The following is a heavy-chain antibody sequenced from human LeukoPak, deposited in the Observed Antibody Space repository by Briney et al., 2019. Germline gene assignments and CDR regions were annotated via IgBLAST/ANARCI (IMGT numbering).Heavy chain of an antibody. CDR1: GGSISSSSYY. V-gene: IGHV4-39*07. J-gene: IGHJ4*02. Sequence: SETLSLTCTVSGGSISSSSYYWGWIRQPPGKGLEWIGSIYYSGSTYYNPSLKSRVTISVDTSKNQFSLKLSSVTAADTAVYYCVGYSSGWHSGAFDYWGQGTLVTVSS. CDR3: VGYSSGWHSGAFDY. D-gene: IGHD6-19*01. CDR2: IYYSGST.